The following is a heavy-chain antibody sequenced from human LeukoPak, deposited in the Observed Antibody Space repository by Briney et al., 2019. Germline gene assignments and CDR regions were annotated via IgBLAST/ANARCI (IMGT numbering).Heavy chain of an antibody. CDR1: GGSINRGGYY. Sequence: SGTLSLTCTVSGGSINRGGYYWSWLRQHPGKGLVWIGYIYYTGNTYYNPSLKSRVNISVDTSKNQFSLNVTSVTAADTAVYYCARRYDTSGYYGYWGQRTPVTVSS. J-gene: IGHJ4*02. V-gene: IGHV4-31*03. CDR2: IYYTGNT. CDR3: ARRYDTSGYYGY. D-gene: IGHD3-22*01.